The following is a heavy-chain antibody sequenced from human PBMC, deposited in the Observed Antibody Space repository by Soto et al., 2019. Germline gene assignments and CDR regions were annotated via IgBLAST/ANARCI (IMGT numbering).Heavy chain of an antibody. Sequence: EVQLLESGGGLVQPGGSLRISCAASGFPFTTYEMNWVRQPPGKGLEWVSYISSSADTIYYADSVKGRFTVSRDNAKNSLYLQMNSLRAEDTAVYYCARGQWDSWGQGTLVTVSS. J-gene: IGHJ4*02. CDR2: ISSSADTI. V-gene: IGHV3-48*03. CDR3: ARGQWDS. D-gene: IGHD6-19*01. CDR1: GFPFTTYE.